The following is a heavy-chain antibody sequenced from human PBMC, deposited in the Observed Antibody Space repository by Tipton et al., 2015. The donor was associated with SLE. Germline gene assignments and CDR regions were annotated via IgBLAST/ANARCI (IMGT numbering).Heavy chain of an antibody. D-gene: IGHD6-19*01. J-gene: IGHJ4*02. CDR3: ARAVADWGWLVVY. CDR1: GFTFSTYG. Sequence: SLRLSCAASGFTFSTYGMNWVRQAPGKGLEWVSRIDHDGSGTSYADSVEDRFTISRDNTKKTLYLQMNSLRAEDTAVYYCARAVADWGWLVVYWGRGTQVTVSS. CDR2: IDHDGSGT. V-gene: IGHV3-74*01.